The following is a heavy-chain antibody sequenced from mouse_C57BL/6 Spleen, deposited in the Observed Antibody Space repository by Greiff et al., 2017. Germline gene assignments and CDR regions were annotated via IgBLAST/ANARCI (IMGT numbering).Heavy chain of an antibody. Sequence: VQLQQSGAELVKPGASVKISCKASGYAFSSYWMNWVKQRPGKGLEWIGQIYPGDGDTNYNGKFKGKATLTADKSSSTAYMQLSSLTSDDSAVYFCARPGGYGNYLDCWGQGTTLTVSS. CDR1: GYAFSSYW. CDR3: ARPGGYGNYLDC. CDR2: IYPGDGDT. J-gene: IGHJ2*01. V-gene: IGHV1-80*01. D-gene: IGHD2-10*02.